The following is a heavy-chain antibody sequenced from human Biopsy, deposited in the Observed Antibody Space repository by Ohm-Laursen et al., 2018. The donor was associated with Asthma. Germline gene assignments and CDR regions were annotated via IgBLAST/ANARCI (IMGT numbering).Heavy chain of an antibody. CDR2: INTNTGNP. D-gene: IGHD3-22*01. Sequence: ASVKVSCKASGYTVTRYAINWVRQAPGQGLEWMGWINTNTGNPTYAQGFTGRFVFSLDTSVNTAHLQISSLKAEDTAVYYRARMISYYHEMRAPFFDYWGQGTLVTVSS. CDR1: GYTVTRYA. V-gene: IGHV7-4-1*02. CDR3: ARMISYYHEMRAPFFDY. J-gene: IGHJ4*02.